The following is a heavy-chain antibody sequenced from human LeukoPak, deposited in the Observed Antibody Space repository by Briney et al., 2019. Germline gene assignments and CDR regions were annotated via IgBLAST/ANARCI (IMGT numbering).Heavy chain of an antibody. D-gene: IGHD3-9*01. V-gene: IGHV4-34*01. CDR1: GGSFSGNY. CDR2: INHSGST. J-gene: IGHJ5*02. CDR3: ARFYDILTGYSIGNWFDP. Sequence: SETLSLTCAVYGGSFSGNYWSWIRQPPGKGLEWIGEINHSGSTNYNPSLKSRVTISVDTSKNQFSLKLSSVTAADTAVYYCARFYDILTGYSIGNWFDPWGQGTLVTVSS.